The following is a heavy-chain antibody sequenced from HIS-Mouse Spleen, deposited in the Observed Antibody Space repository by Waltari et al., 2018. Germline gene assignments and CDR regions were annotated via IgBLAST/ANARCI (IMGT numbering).Heavy chain of an antibody. J-gene: IGHJ2*01. D-gene: IGHD6-13*01. V-gene: IGHV4-39*07. CDR1: GGSISSSSYY. CDR3: AREIPYSSSWYDWYFDL. Sequence: QLQLQESGPGLVKPSETLSLTCTVSGGSISSSSYYWGWIRQPPGKGLEWIGSIYYSGSTYYNPSLKSRGTRSVDTSKNQFSRKLSSVTAADTAVYYCAREIPYSSSWYDWYFDLWGRGTLVTVSS. CDR2: IYYSGST.